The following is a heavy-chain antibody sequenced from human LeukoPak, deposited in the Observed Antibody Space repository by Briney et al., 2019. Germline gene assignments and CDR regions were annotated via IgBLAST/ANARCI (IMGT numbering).Heavy chain of an antibody. J-gene: IGHJ4*02. V-gene: IGHV3-48*01. CDR3: ARGPPGYSYGYFDY. CDR2: ISSSSSTI. Sequence: GGSLRLSCEASGFTFSSYTMNWVRQAPGKGLKGVSYISSSSSTIYYADSVKGRFTISRDNAKNSLYLQMNSLRAEDTAVYYCARGPPGYSYGYFDYWGQGTLVTVSS. D-gene: IGHD5-18*01. CDR1: GFTFSSYT.